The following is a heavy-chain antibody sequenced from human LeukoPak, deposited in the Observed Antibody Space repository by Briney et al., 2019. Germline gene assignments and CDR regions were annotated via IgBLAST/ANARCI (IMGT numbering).Heavy chain of an antibody. J-gene: IGHJ4*02. CDR2: IGASGGTT. CDR1: GFTFSKYA. Sequence: GGSLRLSCAVSGFTFSKYAMNWVRQGPGKGLEWASGIGASGGTTYYADSVQGRFTISRDNSKNTLYLQLNRLRAEDAGVYFCAKDLEAVAGTIVNDYWGQGTLVTVSS. V-gene: IGHV3-23*01. CDR3: AKDLEAVAGTIVNDY. D-gene: IGHD6-19*01.